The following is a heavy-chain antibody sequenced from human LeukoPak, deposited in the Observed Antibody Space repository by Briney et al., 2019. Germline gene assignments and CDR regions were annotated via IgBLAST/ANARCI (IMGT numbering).Heavy chain of an antibody. D-gene: IGHD6-13*01. CDR3: ARDLGAAGTLSFFDY. J-gene: IGHJ4*02. CDR2: ISAYNGNT. V-gene: IGHV1-18*04. Sequence: GASVKVSCRASGYIFSSYGINWMRQAPGQGPEWMGWISAYNGNTNYAQNSQGRVTMTTDTSTSTAYMELRSLRSDDTAVYYCARDLGAAGTLSFFDYWGQGTLVTVSS. CDR1: GYIFSSYG.